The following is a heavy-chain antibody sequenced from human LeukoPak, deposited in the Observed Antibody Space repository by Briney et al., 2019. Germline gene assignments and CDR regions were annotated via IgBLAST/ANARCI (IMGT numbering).Heavy chain of an antibody. Sequence: ASVKVSCKPSGYTFIAYYIHLVRQAPGQGLEWMGWINPNSGDTNYAQKFQDRVTMTRNTSISTAYMELSSLRSDDTAVYYCARGSRWYQLLLGVWGQGTLVTVSS. CDR1: GYTFIAYY. J-gene: IGHJ4*02. CDR2: INPNSGDT. V-gene: IGHV1-2*02. CDR3: ARGSRWYQLLLGV. D-gene: IGHD2-2*01.